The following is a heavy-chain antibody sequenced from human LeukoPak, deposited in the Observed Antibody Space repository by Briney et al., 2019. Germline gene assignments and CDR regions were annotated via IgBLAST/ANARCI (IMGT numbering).Heavy chain of an antibody. CDR1: GFTFSDYY. CDR3: VRDNPRCCGVVPVNIDDF. J-gene: IGHJ4*02. Sequence: GGSLRLSCAASGFTFSDYYMSWIRQAPGKGLEWVSYISSSGSTIYYADSVKGRFTISRDNAKNSLYLQMNSLRAEDTAVYYCVRDNPRCCGVVPVNIDDFWGQGTLVTVSS. D-gene: IGHD2-15*01. V-gene: IGHV3-11*04. CDR2: ISSSGSTI.